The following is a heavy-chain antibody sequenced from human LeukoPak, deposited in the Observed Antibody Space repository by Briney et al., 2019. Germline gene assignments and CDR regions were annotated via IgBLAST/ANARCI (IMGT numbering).Heavy chain of an antibody. D-gene: IGHD4-23*01. CDR3: AREVLPDFNGGNSAYYYMDV. Sequence: ASVKVSCKASGGTFSSYAISWVRQAPGQGLEWMGRIIPLFGTANYAQKFQGRVTITTDESTSTAYMELSSLRSGDTAVYYCAREVLPDFNGGNSAYYYMDVWGKGTAVTVSS. V-gene: IGHV1-69*05. CDR1: GGTFSSYA. J-gene: IGHJ6*03. CDR2: IIPLFGTA.